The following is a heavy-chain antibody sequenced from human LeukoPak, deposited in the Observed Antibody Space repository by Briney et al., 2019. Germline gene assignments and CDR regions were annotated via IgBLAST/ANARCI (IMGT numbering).Heavy chain of an antibody. CDR1: GYXFTAYY. V-gene: IGHV1-2*02. D-gene: IGHD5-24*01. J-gene: IGHJ4*02. CDR3: ARDGYNYGQVDS. CDR2: INPNSGGT. Sequence: ASVKVSCKASGYXFTAYYMHWVRQAPGQGLEWMGWINPNSGGTKYAQKFQGRVTMTGDTSISTAYMELSWLTSDDTAVYYCARDGYNYGQVDSWGQGTLVTVSP.